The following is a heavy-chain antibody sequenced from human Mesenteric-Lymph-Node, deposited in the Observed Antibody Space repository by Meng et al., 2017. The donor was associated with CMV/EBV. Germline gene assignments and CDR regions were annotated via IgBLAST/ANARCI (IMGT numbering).Heavy chain of an antibody. Sequence: GGSLRLSCAASGFTLSRYDIHWVRQATGKGLEWVSGIGSGGDTHYADSVKGRFTISRENAKNSLYLQMNSVRAGDTAVYYCGRKIPARGMDVWGQGTTVTVSS. CDR3: GRKIPARGMDV. J-gene: IGHJ6*02. CDR1: GFTLSRYD. V-gene: IGHV3-13*01. CDR2: IGSGGDT. D-gene: IGHD2-15*01.